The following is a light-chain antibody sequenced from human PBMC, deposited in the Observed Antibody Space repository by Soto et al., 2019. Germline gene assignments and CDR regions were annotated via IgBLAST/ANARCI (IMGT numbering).Light chain of an antibody. V-gene: IGKV3-15*01. Sequence: ELVRTQSPATLSVSPGKKATLSCRASQSVITNLAWYQQKSGQAPRLLIYAASTRATDIPARFSGSGSGTEFTLTISNLQSEDFVVYYCQQYNNWPPTTFGQGTRLDIK. J-gene: IGKJ5*01. CDR2: AAS. CDR1: QSVITN. CDR3: QQYNNWPPTT.